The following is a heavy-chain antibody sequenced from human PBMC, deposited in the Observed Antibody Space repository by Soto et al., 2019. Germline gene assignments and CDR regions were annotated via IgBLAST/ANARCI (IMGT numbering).Heavy chain of an antibody. CDR1: GYTFTSNS. CDR2: ISAYTGNT. Sequence: ASMKFSCYASGYTFTSNSISWVRQASGLGLEWLGWISAYTGNTSYAQKLQGRVTMTTDSSTSTAYMELRSLRSDDTAVYYCARDSPYYDFWSGYLEGFEYWGQGTLVTVSS. V-gene: IGHV1-18*01. J-gene: IGHJ4*02. CDR3: ARDSPYYDFWSGYLEGFEY. D-gene: IGHD3-3*01.